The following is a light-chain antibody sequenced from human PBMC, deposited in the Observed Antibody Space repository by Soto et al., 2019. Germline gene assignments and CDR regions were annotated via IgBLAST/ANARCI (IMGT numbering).Light chain of an antibody. Sequence: QSVLTQPPSASGTPGQRVTISCSGSSSNIGSNYVYWYQQLPGTAPKLLIYSNNQRPSGVPDRFSGSKSGTSASLAISGLRSEDEATYYCFSYTRSSAPYVFGTGTRSPS. V-gene: IGLV1-47*02. CDR1: SSNIGSNY. CDR2: SNN. J-gene: IGLJ1*01. CDR3: FSYTRSSAPYV.